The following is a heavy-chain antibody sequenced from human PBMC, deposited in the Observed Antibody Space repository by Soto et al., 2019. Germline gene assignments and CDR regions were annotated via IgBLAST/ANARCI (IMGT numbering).Heavy chain of an antibody. D-gene: IGHD2-2*01. Sequence: QVQLQQWGAGLLKPSQTLSLTCAVYGGSFSSYYWSWIRQPRGKGLEWIGQINHYGSTDYNPSLKSRVTISVDTSKNHFSLRLSSVTAAYTAMYYCATHCSSTSCYYTFDPWGQGTLVTVSS. J-gene: IGHJ5*02. CDR1: GGSFSSYY. CDR2: INHYGST. CDR3: ATHCSSTSCYYTFDP. V-gene: IGHV4-34*01.